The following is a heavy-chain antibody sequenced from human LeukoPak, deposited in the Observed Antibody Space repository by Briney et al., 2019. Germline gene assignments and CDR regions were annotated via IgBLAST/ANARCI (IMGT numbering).Heavy chain of an antibody. CDR3: ARVLGETTVTYDAFDI. V-gene: IGHV4-39*07. D-gene: IGHD4-17*01. J-gene: IGHJ3*02. CDR2: INYSGST. CDR1: GGSISSTFYY. Sequence: ASETLSLTCTVSGGSISSTFYYWGWIRQPPGKGLEWIGSINYSGSTYYNPSLKSRVTISVDTSKNQFSLKLSSVTAADTAVYYCARVLGETTVTYDAFDIWGQGTMVTVSS.